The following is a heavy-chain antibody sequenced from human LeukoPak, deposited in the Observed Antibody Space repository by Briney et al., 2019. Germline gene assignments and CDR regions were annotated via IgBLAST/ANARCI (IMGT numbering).Heavy chain of an antibody. D-gene: IGHD6-19*01. CDR1: GFTFSSDG. V-gene: IGHV3-30*03. Sequence: GRSLRLSCAGSGFTFSSDGMHWVRQAPGKGREGVAVVSYDGRNKDYADAVKGRFTLSRQNSKNTPYPQMNTLSPEDTAVYYCARESRGWSVGYFDYWGQGTLVTVSS. J-gene: IGHJ4*02. CDR2: VSYDGRNK. CDR3: ARESRGWSVGYFDY.